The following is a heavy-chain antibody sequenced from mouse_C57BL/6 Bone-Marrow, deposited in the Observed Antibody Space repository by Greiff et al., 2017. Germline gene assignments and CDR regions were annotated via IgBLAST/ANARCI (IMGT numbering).Heavy chain of an antibody. Sequence: VQLKQSGPVLVKPGASVKMSCKASGYTFTDYYMNWVKQSHGKSLEWIGVINPYNGGTSYNQKFKGKATLTVDKSSSTAYMELNSLTSEDSAVYYCARATTVVVPFDYWGQGTTLTVSS. D-gene: IGHD1-1*01. J-gene: IGHJ2*01. CDR3: ARATTVVVPFDY. CDR1: GYTFTDYY. CDR2: INPYNGGT. V-gene: IGHV1-19*01.